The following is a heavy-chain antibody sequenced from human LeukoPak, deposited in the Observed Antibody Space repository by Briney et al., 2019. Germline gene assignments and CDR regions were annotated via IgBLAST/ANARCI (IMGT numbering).Heavy chain of an antibody. CDR3: ARGTYYYGSGSSYYFDY. CDR2: IYSGGST. Sequence: GGSLRLSCAASGFTVSSNYMSWVRQAPGKGLEWVSVIYSGGSTYYADSVKGRFTISRDNSKNTLYLQMNSLRGEDTAVYHCARGTYYYGSGSSYYFDYWGQGTLVTVSS. D-gene: IGHD3-10*01. V-gene: IGHV3-53*01. CDR1: GFTVSSNY. J-gene: IGHJ4*02.